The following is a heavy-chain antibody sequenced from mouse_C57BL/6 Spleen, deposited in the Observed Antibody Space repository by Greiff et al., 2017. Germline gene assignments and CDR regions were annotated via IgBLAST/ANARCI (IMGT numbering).Heavy chain of an antibody. V-gene: IGHV1-69*01. CDR3: AIHALRAMDY. J-gene: IGHJ4*01. CDR1: GYTFTSYW. CDR2: IDPSDSYT. Sequence: QVQLQQPGAELVMPGASVKLSCKASGYTFTSYWMHWVKQRPGQGLEWIGEIDPSDSYTNYNQKFKGKSTLTVDKSSSTAYMQLSSRTSEDSAVYYCAIHALRAMDYWGQGTSVTVSS.